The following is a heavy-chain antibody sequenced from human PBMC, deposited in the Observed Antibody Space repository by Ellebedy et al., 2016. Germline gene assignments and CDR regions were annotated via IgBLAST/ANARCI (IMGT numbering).Heavy chain of an antibody. CDR2: INIDGSLI. CDR3: ARDRTLDN. Sequence: GGSLRLXXAASGFTLTNYWMYWVRQAPGKGLVWVSLINIDGSLIVYADSVKGRFTISRDNAKNTMYLQMNSLRADDTAVYYCARDRTLDNWGQGTLVTVSS. J-gene: IGHJ4*02. CDR1: GFTLTNYW. V-gene: IGHV3-74*01.